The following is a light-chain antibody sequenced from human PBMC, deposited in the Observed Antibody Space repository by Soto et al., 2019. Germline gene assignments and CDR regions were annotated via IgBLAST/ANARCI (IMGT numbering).Light chain of an antibody. CDR3: LQDYNYPFT. CDR1: QDIRKD. J-gene: IGKJ3*01. Sequence: AIQITQSPSSLSASVGDRVTITCRASQDIRKDLAWYQQKLGKAPQILIYGASTLQTGVASRFSGSGSATDFTLTISSLQPEDSAAYYCLQDYNYPFTFGQGTKVDIK. V-gene: IGKV1-6*01. CDR2: GAS.